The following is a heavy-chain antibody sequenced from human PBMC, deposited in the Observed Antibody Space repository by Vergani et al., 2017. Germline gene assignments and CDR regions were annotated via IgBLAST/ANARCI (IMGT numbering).Heavy chain of an antibody. CDR3: ARDLPRYCSSTSCYGNGMDV. CDR1: GYTFTGYY. J-gene: IGHJ6*02. CDR2: INPNSGGT. V-gene: IGHV1-2*02. D-gene: IGHD2-2*01. Sequence: QVQLVQSGAEVKKPGASVKVSCKASGYTFTGYYMHWVRQAPGQGLEWMGWINPNSGGTNYAQKFQGRVTMTRDTSISTAYMQLSRLRSYDTAVYYCARDLPRYCSSTSCYGNGMDVWGQGTTVTVSS.